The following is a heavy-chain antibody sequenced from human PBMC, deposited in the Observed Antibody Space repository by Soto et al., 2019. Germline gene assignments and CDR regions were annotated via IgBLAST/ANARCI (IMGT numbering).Heavy chain of an antibody. D-gene: IGHD5-12*01. J-gene: IGHJ4*02. CDR1: GGSISSGGYY. CDR2: IYYSGST. V-gene: IGHV4-31*03. Sequence: SETLSLTCTVSGGSISSGGYYWSWIRQHPGKGLEWIGYIYYSGSTYYNPSLKSRVTISVDTSKDQFSLKLSSVTAADTAVYYCASQIVATYFDYWGQGTLVTVSS. CDR3: ASQIVATYFDY.